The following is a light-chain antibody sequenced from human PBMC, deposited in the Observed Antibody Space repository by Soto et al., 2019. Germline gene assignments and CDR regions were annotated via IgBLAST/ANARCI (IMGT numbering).Light chain of an antibody. CDR3: QQYNNWPRT. Sequence: EIVLTQSPGTLSLSPGERATLSCRASQSVSSTSLAWYQQKPGLAPRLLIYDASRRATGIADRFSGSGSGTEFTLTINSLQSEDFAVYYCQQYNNWPRTFGQGTKVDI. CDR1: QSVSST. V-gene: IGKV3D-15*01. CDR2: DAS. J-gene: IGKJ1*01.